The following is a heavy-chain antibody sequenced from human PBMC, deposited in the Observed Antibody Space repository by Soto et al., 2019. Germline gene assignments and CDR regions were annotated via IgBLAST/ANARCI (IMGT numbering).Heavy chain of an antibody. Sequence: KASETLSLTCTVSGGSISSGGYYWSWIRQHPGKGLEWIGYIYYSGSTYYNPSLKSRVTISVDTSKNQFSLKLSSVTAADTAVYYCAGNTGYDFWSGYYSGYYYGMDVWGQGTTVTVSS. J-gene: IGHJ6*02. CDR1: GGSISSGGYY. V-gene: IGHV4-31*03. D-gene: IGHD3-3*01. CDR3: AGNTGYDFWSGYYSGYYYGMDV. CDR2: IYYSGST.